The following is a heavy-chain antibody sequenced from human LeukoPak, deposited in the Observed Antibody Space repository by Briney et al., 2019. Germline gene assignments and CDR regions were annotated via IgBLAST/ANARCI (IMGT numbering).Heavy chain of an antibody. V-gene: IGHV3-7*04. J-gene: IGHJ6*03. D-gene: IGHD6-6*01. CDR1: RFTFSNYW. Sequence: GGSLRLSCAASRFTFSNYWMNWVRQAPGKGLEWVANIKQDASEKYYVDSVRGRFTISRDNGKNSLYLQMDSLRGEDTAVYFCARGVAALMDVWGKGTTVTVSS. CDR2: IKQDASEK. CDR3: ARGVAALMDV.